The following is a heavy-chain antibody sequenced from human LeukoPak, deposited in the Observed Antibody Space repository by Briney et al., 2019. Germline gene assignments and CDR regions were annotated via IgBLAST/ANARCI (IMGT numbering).Heavy chain of an antibody. V-gene: IGHV3-23*01. Sequence: PGGSLRLSCAASGFTFSSDAMSWVRQAPGKGLEWVSAISGSAGTTYYADSVKGRFTISRDNSKNTLFLQMNSLRAEDTAVYYCAKTVAGPNSYYYYYMDVWGKGTTVTISS. CDR2: ISGSAGTT. CDR3: AKTVAGPNSYYYYYMDV. J-gene: IGHJ6*03. D-gene: IGHD6-19*01. CDR1: GFTFSSDA.